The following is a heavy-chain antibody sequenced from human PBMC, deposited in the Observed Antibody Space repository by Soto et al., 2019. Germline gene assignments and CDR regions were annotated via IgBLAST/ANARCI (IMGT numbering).Heavy chain of an antibody. Sequence: QVQLVQSGAEVRKPGSSVKVSCTTFGAAHSNHFISWVRLAPGQGLEWMGRITPILGIPNYSQNFQGRVTMTADRSTKTIYMELSSLRSDDTAVYYCARGGSVDYGVYNYWGQGTLVTVSS. V-gene: IGHV1-69*02. D-gene: IGHD4-17*01. CDR2: ITPILGIP. J-gene: IGHJ4*02. CDR3: ARGGSVDYGVYNY. CDR1: GAAHSNHF.